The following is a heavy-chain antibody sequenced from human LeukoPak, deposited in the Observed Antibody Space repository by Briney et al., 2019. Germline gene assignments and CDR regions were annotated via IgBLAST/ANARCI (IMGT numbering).Heavy chain of an antibody. V-gene: IGHV4-59*11. CDR1: GGSISSHY. D-gene: IGHD3-3*01. CDR2: IYYSGST. CDR3: ARAESGYYGYYYYYMDV. J-gene: IGHJ6*03. Sequence: AETLSLTCTVSGGSISSHYWSWIRQPPGKGLEWLGYIYYSGSTNYNPSLKSRVTISVDTSKNQFSLKLSSVTAADTAVYYCARAESGYYGYYYYYMDVWGKGTTVTVSS.